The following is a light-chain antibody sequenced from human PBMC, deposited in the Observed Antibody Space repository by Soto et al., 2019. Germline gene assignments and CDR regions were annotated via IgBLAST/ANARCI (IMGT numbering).Light chain of an antibody. CDR1: NSNIGTNN. CDR3: AAWDDSLSAWV. CDR2: RNN. V-gene: IGLV1-47*01. J-gene: IGLJ3*02. Sequence: QSVLTQPPSASGTPGQMVTISCSGSNSNIGTNNVHWYQQFPGTAPNLLIYRNNRRPSGVPDRFSGSKSGTSASLAISGLRSEDEADYYCAAWDDSLSAWVFGGGTQLTVL.